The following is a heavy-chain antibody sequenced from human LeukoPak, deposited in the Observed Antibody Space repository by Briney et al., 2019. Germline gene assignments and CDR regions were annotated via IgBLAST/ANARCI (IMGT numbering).Heavy chain of an antibody. CDR1: GFTFSSYW. D-gene: IGHD3-10*01. CDR3: ARAGMVRGVIAVYYFDY. CDR2: IKQDGSEK. V-gene: IGHV3-7*01. J-gene: IGHJ4*02. Sequence: GGSLRLSCAASGFTFSSYWMSWVRQAPGKGLEWVAYIKQDGSEKYYVDSVKGRFTISRDNAKNSLYLQMNSLRAEDTAVYYCARAGMVRGVIAVYYFDYWGQGTLVTVSS.